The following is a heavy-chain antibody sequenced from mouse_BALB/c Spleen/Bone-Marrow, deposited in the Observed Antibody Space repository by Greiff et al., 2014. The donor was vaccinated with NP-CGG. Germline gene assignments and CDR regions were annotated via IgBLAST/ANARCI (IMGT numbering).Heavy chain of an antibody. CDR1: GFTFSSYD. CDR3: ARNRYDWFAY. J-gene: IGHJ3*01. Sequence: EVMLVESEGVLVQPGGSLKLSCAASGFTFSSYDMSWVRQTPDKRLELVATINTNGGTTYYPDSVKGRFTISRDNAKSTLYLQMSSLKSADTAIYYCARNRYDWFAYWGQGTLVTVSA. V-gene: IGHV5-6-3*01. D-gene: IGHD2-14*01. CDR2: INTNGGTT.